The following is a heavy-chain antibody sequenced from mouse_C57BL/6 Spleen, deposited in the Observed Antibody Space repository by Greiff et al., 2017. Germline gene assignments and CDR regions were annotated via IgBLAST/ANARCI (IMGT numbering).Heavy chain of an antibody. CDR2: ISYSGDT. CDR3: ARCVECPCWYFDV. Sequence: EVMLVESGPGLAKLSQTLSLTCFVTGYSIPSDYWNWIRKFPGNKLEYMGYISYSGDTYYNPALNNRISITQDTSKNQYYLQLDSVTTEDTATYYCARCVECPCWYFDVWGTGTTVTVSS. V-gene: IGHV3-8*01. CDR1: GYSIPSDY. J-gene: IGHJ1*03. D-gene: IGHD6-1*01.